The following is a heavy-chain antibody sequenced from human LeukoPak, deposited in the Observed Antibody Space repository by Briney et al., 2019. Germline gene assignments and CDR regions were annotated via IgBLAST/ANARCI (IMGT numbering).Heavy chain of an antibody. CDR3: AKLNSGYDSEFDY. D-gene: IGHD5-12*01. J-gene: IGHJ4*02. V-gene: IGHV3-30*18. CDR1: GFTFSSYG. Sequence: GGSLRLSCAASGFTFSSYGIHWVRQAPGKGLEWVAVISYDGSNKYYADSVKGRFTISRDNSKNTLYLQMNSLRAEDTAVYYCAKLNSGYDSEFDYWGQGTLVTVSS. CDR2: ISYDGSNK.